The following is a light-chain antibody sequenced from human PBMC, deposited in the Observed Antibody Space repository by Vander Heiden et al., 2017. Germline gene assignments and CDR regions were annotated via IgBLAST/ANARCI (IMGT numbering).Light chain of an antibody. V-gene: IGKV3-20*01. J-gene: IGKJ2*01. Sequence: IVLTRSPSNLSLSRAELTTHCCRSRLSVVSNYLAWYQQKPGQAPRLLIDGASSRATGIPDRFSGSGSGTDFTLTISRLEPEDFAVYYCQQYGSSPPMYTFGQGTKLEIK. CDR1: LSVVSNY. CDR2: GAS. CDR3: QQYGSSPPMYT.